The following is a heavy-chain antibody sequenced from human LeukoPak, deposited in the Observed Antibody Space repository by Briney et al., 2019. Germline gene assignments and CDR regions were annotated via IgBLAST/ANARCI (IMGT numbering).Heavy chain of an antibody. CDR2: INHSGST. CDR1: GGSFSGYY. V-gene: IGHV4-34*01. D-gene: IGHD2-15*01. CDR3: ARVKVVVVAATPGFDY. Sequence: SETLSLTCAVYGGSFSGYYWSWIRQPPWKGLEWIGEINHSGSTNYNPSLKSRVTISVDTSKNHFSLKLSSVTAADTAVYYCARVKVVVVAATPGFDYWGQGTLVTVSS. J-gene: IGHJ4*02.